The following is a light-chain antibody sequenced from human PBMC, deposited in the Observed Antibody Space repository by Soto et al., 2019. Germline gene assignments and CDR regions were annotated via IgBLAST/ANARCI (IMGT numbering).Light chain of an antibody. CDR3: SSYAVSNNLV. CDR2: DVT. J-gene: IGLJ2*01. Sequence: QSALTQPRSVSGSPEQSVTISCTGTISDVAGYNYVSWYQHHPGKAPKLLISDVTKRPSWVPDRFSGSKSGSTASLTISELQAEDEADYYCSSYAVSNNLVFGGGTKLTVL. CDR1: ISDVAGYNY. V-gene: IGLV2-11*01.